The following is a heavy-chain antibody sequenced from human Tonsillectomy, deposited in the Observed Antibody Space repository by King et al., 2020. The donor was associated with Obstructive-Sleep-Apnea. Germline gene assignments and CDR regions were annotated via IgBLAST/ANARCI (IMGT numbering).Heavy chain of an antibody. D-gene: IGHD6-19*01. CDR3: AKFFRPDSLGVASSMAVAGDDY. V-gene: IGHV3-30*02. J-gene: IGHJ4*02. Sequence: VQLVESGGGVVQPGGSLRLSCAASGFTFSSSGMHWVRQAPGKGLEWVTFIRYDGSNKYYADSVKGRFTISRDNSKNTLYLQMNSLTAEDTAVYYCAKFFRPDSLGVASSMAVAGDDYWGQGTLVTVSS. CDR1: GFTFSSSG. CDR2: IRYDGSNK.